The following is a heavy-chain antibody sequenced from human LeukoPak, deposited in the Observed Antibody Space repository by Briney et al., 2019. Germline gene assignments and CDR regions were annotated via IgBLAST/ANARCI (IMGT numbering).Heavy chain of an antibody. D-gene: IGHD3-22*01. CDR3: AGSYYYDQFDY. CDR2: IYYSGST. J-gene: IGHJ4*02. V-gene: IGHV4-59*01. CDR1: GGSISSYY. Sequence: SETLSLPCTVSGGSISSYYWSWIRQPPGKGLEWIGYIYYSGSTNYNPSLESRVTISVDTSKNQFSLKLSSVTAADTAVYYCAGSYYYDQFDYWGQGTLVTVSS.